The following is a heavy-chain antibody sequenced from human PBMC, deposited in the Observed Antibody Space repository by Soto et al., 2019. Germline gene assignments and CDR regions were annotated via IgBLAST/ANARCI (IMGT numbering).Heavy chain of an antibody. V-gene: IGHV6-1*01. Sequence: SQTLSLTCAISGYSVSSNTAAWNLIRSSPSRGLEWLGRTYYRSNWRHDYAVSVKSRITVNPDTSKNHFSLQLYSVTPDDTAVYYGARGVAGSGFDLWGQGTLVIVSS. J-gene: IGHJ4*02. CDR2: TYYRSNWRH. CDR1: GYSVSSNTAA. CDR3: ARGVAGSGFDL. D-gene: IGHD6-19*01.